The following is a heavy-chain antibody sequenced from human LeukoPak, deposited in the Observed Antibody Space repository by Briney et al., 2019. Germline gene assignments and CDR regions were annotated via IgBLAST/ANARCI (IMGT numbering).Heavy chain of an antibody. CDR1: RFTFSSYS. D-gene: IGHD3-16*01. V-gene: IGHV3-21*01. CDR3: ARDIMVSETDAFDI. Sequence: PGGSLRLSCAASRFTFSSYSMNWVRQAPGKGLEWVSSISSSGSYIYYADSVKGRFTISRDNAKNSLYLQMNSLRAEDTAVYYCARDIMVSETDAFDIWGQGTMVTVSS. CDR2: ISSSGSYI. J-gene: IGHJ3*02.